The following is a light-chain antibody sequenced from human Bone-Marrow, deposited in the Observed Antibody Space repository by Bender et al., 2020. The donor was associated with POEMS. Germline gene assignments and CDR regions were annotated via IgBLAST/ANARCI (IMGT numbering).Light chain of an antibody. CDR3: QSADSSGSDPGTYRV. CDR1: ALPKQY. J-gene: IGLJ1*01. V-gene: IGLV3-25*03. CDR2: KDD. Sequence: SSDLTQPPSVSVSPGQTARITCSGDALPKQYAYWYQQKPGQAPVLVIFKDDERPSGIPERFSGSSSGTTVTLTISGVQAEDEADYYCQSADSSGSDPGTYRVFGTGTKLTVL.